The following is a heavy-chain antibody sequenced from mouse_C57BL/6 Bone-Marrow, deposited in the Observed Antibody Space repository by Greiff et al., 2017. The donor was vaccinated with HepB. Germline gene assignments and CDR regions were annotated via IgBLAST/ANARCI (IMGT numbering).Heavy chain of an antibody. D-gene: IGHD4-1*01. CDR2: IDPNSGGT. CDR1: GYTFTNYW. V-gene: IGHV1-72*01. J-gene: IGHJ2*01. CDR3: ARKTGTDSFDY. Sequence: QVQLQQPGAELVKPGASVKLSCKASGYTFTNYWMHWVKQRPGRGLEWIGRIDPNSGGTKYNEKFKGKATLTVDKPSSTAYMQLSSLTSEDSAVYSGARKTGTDSFDYWGQGTTLTVSS.